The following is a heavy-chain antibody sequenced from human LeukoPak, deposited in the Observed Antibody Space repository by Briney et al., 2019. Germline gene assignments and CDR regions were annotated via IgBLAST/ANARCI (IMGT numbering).Heavy chain of an antibody. D-gene: IGHD6-19*01. V-gene: IGHV4-39*01. J-gene: IGHJ4*02. CDR3: ARRWIAVAGHFDY. CDR2: IYSSGNT. CDR1: GGSISSSSYY. Sequence: PSETLSLTCSVSGGSISSSSYYWGWIRQPPGKGLEWIGSIYSSGNTYYNPSLKSRVTISVDTSKNQFSLKLSSVTAADTAVYYCARRWIAVAGHFDYWGQGTLVTVPS.